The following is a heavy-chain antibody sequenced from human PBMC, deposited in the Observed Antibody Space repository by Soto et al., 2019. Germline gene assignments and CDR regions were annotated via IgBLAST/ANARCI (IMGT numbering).Heavy chain of an antibody. CDR3: AKDRWRYSTSGDYSDF. V-gene: IGHV1-18*01. CDR2: ISAYNGNT. J-gene: IGHJ4*02. CDR1: GYTFTSYG. D-gene: IGHD3-16*02. Sequence: ASVKVSCKASGYTFTSYGISWVRQAPGQGLEWMGWISAYNGNTNYAQKLQGRVTMTTDTSTSTAYMELRSLRSDDTAVYYCAKDRWRYSTSGDYSDFWGQGTLVTVSS.